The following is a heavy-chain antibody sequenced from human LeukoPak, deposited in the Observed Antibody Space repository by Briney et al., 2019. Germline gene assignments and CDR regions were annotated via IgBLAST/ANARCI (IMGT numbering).Heavy chain of an antibody. J-gene: IGHJ5*02. CDR3: ARGRSWYGGVWFDP. CDR1: GGSFSGYY. V-gene: IGHV4-34*01. D-gene: IGHD6-13*01. Sequence: SETLSLTCAVYGGSFSGYYWSWIRQPPGKGLEWIGEINHSGSTNYNPSLKSRVTISVDTSKNQSSLKLSSVTAADTAVYYCARGRSWYGGVWFDPWGQGTLVTVSS. CDR2: INHSGST.